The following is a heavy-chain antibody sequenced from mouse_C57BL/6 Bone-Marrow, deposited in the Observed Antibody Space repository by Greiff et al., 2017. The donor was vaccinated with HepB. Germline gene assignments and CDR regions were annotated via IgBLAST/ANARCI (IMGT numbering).Heavy chain of an antibody. CDR1: EYEFPSHD. V-gene: IGHV5-2*03. D-gene: IGHD1-1*01. CDR3: ARPLLLRSYYYAMDY. J-gene: IGHJ4*01. Sequence: EVKVEESGGGLVQPGESLKLSCESNEYEFPSHDMSWVRKTPEKRLELVAAINSDGGSTYYPDTMERRFIISRDNTKKTLYLQMSSLRSEDTALYYCARPLLLRSYYYAMDYWGQGTSVTVSS. CDR2: INSDGGST.